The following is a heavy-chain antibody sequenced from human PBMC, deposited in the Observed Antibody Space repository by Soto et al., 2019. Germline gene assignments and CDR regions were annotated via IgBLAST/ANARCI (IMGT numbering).Heavy chain of an antibody. Sequence: PGGSLRLSCAASGFTFINFAMSWVRQAPGKGLEWVSGLSGSGGTIYYADSVKGRFTISRDNAKNSLYLQMNSLRDEDTAVYYCAINYYDSSGYWAYSGQATLVTVSS. CDR3: AINYYDSSGYWAY. CDR1: GFTFINFA. V-gene: IGHV3-23*01. D-gene: IGHD3-22*01. J-gene: IGHJ4*02. CDR2: LSGSGGTI.